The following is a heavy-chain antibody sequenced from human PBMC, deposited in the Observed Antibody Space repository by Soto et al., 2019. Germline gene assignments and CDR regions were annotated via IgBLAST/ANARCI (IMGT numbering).Heavy chain of an antibody. CDR2: THHSRGT. CDR3: ARYSAASGTYYFDY. V-gene: IGHV4-4*02. D-gene: IGHD6-13*01. CDR1: GDSMIGTHW. Sequence: PSXTLSLTCAVSGDSMIGTHWWSWVRRPPGKGLEFIGETHHSRGTNYNPSLRSRVTMSLDKSKNQLSLILYSVTAADTGVYYCARYSAASGTYYFDYWGQGTLVTVSS. J-gene: IGHJ4*01.